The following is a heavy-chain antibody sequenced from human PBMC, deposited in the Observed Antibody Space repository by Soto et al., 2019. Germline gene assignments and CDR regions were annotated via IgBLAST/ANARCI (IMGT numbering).Heavy chain of an antibody. CDR2: IYHSGST. CDR1: GGSISSGGYS. J-gene: IGHJ4*02. D-gene: IGHD4-17*01. CDR3: DTGRSHDYGKLDY. V-gene: IGHV4-30-2*01. Sequence: SETLSLTCAVSGGSISSGGYSWSWIRQPPGKGLEWIGYIYHSGSTHYNPSLKSRVTISVDRSKNQFSLKLSSVTAADTAVYYSDTGRSHDYGKLDYWGQGTLVTVSS.